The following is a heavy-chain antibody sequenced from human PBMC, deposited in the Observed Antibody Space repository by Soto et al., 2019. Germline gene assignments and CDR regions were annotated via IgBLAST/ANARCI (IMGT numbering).Heavy chain of an antibody. CDR3: AQYHTSGYYGYFDY. CDR1: GFSLSTSGLG. V-gene: IGHV2-5*02. Sequence: QITLKESGPPLVKPTQTLTLTCAFSGFSLSTSGLGVGWIRQPPGKALEWLALIYWDDDKRYSPSLKSRLTITKATYKNQVVRTMNNMKPVDTAKYYYAQYHTSGYYGYFDYWGQGTLVTVSS. J-gene: IGHJ4*02. D-gene: IGHD3-22*01. CDR2: IYWDDDK.